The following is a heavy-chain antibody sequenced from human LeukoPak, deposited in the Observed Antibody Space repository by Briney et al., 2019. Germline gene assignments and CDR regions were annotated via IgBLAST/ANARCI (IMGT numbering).Heavy chain of an antibody. Sequence: GGSLRFSCAASGFTFSSYAMSWVRQAPGKGLEWVSAISGSGGSTYYADSVKGRFTTSRDNSKNTLYLQMNSLRAEDTAVYYCAKDLDGSGSYYGPLDYWGQGTLVTASS. CDR3: AKDLDGSGSYYGPLDY. V-gene: IGHV3-23*01. J-gene: IGHJ4*02. CDR1: GFTFSSYA. CDR2: ISGSGGST. D-gene: IGHD3-10*01.